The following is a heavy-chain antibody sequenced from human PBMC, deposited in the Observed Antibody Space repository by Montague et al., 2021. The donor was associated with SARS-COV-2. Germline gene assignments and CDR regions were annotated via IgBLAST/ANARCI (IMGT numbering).Heavy chain of an antibody. CDR1: GFTFSGSP. D-gene: IGHD3-9*01. V-gene: IGHV3-23*03. CDR2: IHSGGRSS. CDR3: AKVGDLMAGYSLVNLDN. J-gene: IGHJ4*02. Sequence: SLRLSCAASGFTFSGSPMSWVRQAPAKGLEWVSVIHSGGRSSYYGKSVEGRFTVSRDNSKNTVYLQMNNLRAEDTAVYYCAKVGDLMAGYSLVNLDNWGQGTLVIVSS.